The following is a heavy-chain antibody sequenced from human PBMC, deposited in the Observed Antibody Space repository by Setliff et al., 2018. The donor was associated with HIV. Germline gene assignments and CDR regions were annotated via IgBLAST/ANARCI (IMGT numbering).Heavy chain of an antibody. CDR1: GYSISSDYF. CDR2: FYQSGNI. D-gene: IGHD3-16*01. CDR3: ARGGRSWFQNFHGAFDV. J-gene: IGHJ3*01. V-gene: IGHV4-38-2*01. Sequence: SETLSLTCAVSGYSISSDYFWGWIRQSPGKGLEWIGSFYQSGNIYYNPSLKSRVTISVDTSKNQFSLRLTSVTAADTAVYYCARGGRSWFQNFHGAFDVWGQGTMVT.